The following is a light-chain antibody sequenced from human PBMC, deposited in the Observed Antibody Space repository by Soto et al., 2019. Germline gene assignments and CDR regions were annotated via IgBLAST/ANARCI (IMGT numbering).Light chain of an antibody. V-gene: IGKV1-5*01. CDR2: DAS. CDR1: QSISSW. Sequence: IRMTQSPSSLSASTGDRVTITCRASQSISSWLAWYQQKPGKAPKLLIYDASSLESGVPSRFSGSGSGTEFTLTISSLQPDDFATYYCQQYKSYSWTFGQGTKGEIK. J-gene: IGKJ1*01. CDR3: QQYKSYSWT.